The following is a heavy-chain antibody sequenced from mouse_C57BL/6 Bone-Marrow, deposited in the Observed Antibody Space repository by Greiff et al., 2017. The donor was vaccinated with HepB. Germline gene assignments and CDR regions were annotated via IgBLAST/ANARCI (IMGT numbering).Heavy chain of an antibody. Sequence: QVHVKQPGAELVKPGASVKLSCKASGYTFTSYWMHWVKQRPGQGLEWIGMIHPNSGSTNYNEKFKSKATVTVDKSSSTAYMQLSSLTSEDSAVYYCARDGVTTVVAGNAMDYWGQGTSVTVSS. CDR3: ARDGVTTVVAGNAMDY. CDR2: IHPNSGST. J-gene: IGHJ4*01. CDR1: GYTFTSYW. V-gene: IGHV1-64*01. D-gene: IGHD1-1*01.